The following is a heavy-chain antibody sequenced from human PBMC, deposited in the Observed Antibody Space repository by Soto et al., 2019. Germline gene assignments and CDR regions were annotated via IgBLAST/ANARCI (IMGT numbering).Heavy chain of an antibody. J-gene: IGHJ3*01. CDR3: VSGERVDAFDA. Sequence: QVQLVQSGAQVKKPGSSVKVSCKASGGTFRNYGITWVRQASGQGLEWLGGIVPIFGSINFAQKFRGRLTITPDESTGTVYLELTRLASAGTAVYYCVSGERVDAFDAWCQGTVGTVSS. D-gene: IGHD3-10*01. V-gene: IGHV1-69*01. CDR1: GGTFRNYG. CDR2: IVPIFGSI.